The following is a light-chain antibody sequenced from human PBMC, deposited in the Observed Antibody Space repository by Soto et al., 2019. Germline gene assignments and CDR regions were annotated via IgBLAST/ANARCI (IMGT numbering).Light chain of an antibody. CDR2: GAS. V-gene: IGKV3-15*01. Sequence: EILMTQSPATLSVSPGERATLSCRATQSVSSNLAWYQQKPGQAPRLLIYGASDRAAGIPARFSGSGSGAEFTLTISSLQSEDFAVYYCQQYNTWPRTFGQGTKV. J-gene: IGKJ1*01. CDR3: QQYNTWPRT. CDR1: QSVSSN.